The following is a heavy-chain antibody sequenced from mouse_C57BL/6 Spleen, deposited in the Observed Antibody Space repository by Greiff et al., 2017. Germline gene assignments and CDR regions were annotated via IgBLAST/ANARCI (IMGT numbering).Heavy chain of an antibody. CDR1: GFTFTDYY. CDR2: IRNKANGYTT. J-gene: IGHJ1*03. CDR3: ARYTHYDYAEGGTVDV. Sequence: EVKLMESGGGLVQPGGSLSLSCAASGFTFTDYYMSWVRQPPGKALEWLGFIRNKANGYTTEYSASVKGRFTISRDNSQSILYLQMNALRAEDRGSYYCARYTHYDYAEGGTVDVWGKGTTVTGSS. V-gene: IGHV7-3*01. D-gene: IGHD2-4*01.